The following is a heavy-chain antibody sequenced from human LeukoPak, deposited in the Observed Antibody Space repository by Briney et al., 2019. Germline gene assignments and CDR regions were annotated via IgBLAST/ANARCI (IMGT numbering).Heavy chain of an antibody. CDR1: GYTFTSYY. CDR3: ARTQPLERSYYYYYGMDV. CDR2: INPSGGST. D-gene: IGHD1-1*01. J-gene: IGHJ6*02. V-gene: IGHV1-46*01. Sequence: GASVKVSCKASGYTFTSYYMHWVRQAPGQGLEWMGIINPSGGSTSYAQKFQGRVTMTRDTSTSTVYMELSSLRSEDTAVYYCARTQPLERSYYYYYGMDVWGQGTTVTVSS.